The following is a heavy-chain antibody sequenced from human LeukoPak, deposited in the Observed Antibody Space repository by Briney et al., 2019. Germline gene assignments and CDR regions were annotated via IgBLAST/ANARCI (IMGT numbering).Heavy chain of an antibody. V-gene: IGHV4-59*01. CDR3: AGMRITTPTVRTLDY. CDR1: GGSMSTYY. J-gene: IGHJ4*02. Sequence: PSETLSLICTVSGGSMSTYYWTWIRQPPGKGLEWIGFIYYTGSTNYNPSLKSRVTISVDTSKNQFSLKLSSVTAADTAVYYCAGMRITTPTVRTLDYWGQGTLVTVSS. CDR2: IYYTGST. D-gene: IGHD1-14*01.